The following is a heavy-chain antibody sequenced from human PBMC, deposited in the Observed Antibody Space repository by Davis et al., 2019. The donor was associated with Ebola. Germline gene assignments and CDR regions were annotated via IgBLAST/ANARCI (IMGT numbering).Heavy chain of an antibody. J-gene: IGHJ4*02. CDR3: ARVHTYYYDSSGLTPNFDY. V-gene: IGHV3-48*02. CDR1: GFTFSSYS. Sequence: PGGSLRLSCAASGFTFSSYSMNWVRQAPGKGLEWVSYISSSSSTIYYADSVKGRFTISRDNAKNSLYLQMNSLRDEDTAVYYCARVHTYYYDSSGLTPNFDYWGQGTLVTVSS. D-gene: IGHD3-22*01. CDR2: ISSSSSTI.